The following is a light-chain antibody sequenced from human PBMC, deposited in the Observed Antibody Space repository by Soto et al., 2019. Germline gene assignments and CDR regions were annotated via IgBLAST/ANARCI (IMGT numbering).Light chain of an antibody. CDR2: NDN. CDR3: AAWDGSLNPIL. Sequence: QSVLTQPPSASGTPGQGVAISCSGSSSNMGSNTVNWYQHLPGTAPKLLIYNDNQRPSGVPDRFFGSKSGTSTSLAITGLQSEEEVDYYCAAWDGSLNPILFGGGTKLTVL. V-gene: IGLV1-44*01. CDR1: SSNMGSNT. J-gene: IGLJ2*01.